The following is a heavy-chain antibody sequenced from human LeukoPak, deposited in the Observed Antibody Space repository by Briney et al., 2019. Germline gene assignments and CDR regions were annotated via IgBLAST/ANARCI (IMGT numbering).Heavy chain of an antibody. V-gene: IGHV3-21*01. CDR1: GFTFGFKIYS. CDR3: ARDRDGDYYYGMDV. J-gene: IGHJ6*02. D-gene: IGHD3-10*01. CDR2: ISSDSSYI. Sequence: PGGSLTLSCAASGFTFGFKIYSMNRVRQAPGKGLEWVSSISSDSSYIHYSDSLRGRITISRDNAKNSLYLQMNSLRAEDTAVYYCARDRDGDYYYGMDVWGQGTTVTVSS.